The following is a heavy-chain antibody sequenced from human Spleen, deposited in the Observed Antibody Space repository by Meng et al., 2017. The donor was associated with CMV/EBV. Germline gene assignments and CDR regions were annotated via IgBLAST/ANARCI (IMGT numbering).Heavy chain of an antibody. CDR2: INHSGST. V-gene: IGHV4-34*01. CDR3: ARESAGTFDY. D-gene: IGHD6-13*01. J-gene: IGHJ4*02. CDR1: GFTFSDYY. Sequence: ESLKISCAASGFTFSDYYMSWIRQPPGKGLEWIGEINHSGSTNYNPSLKSRVTISVDTSKNQFSLKLSSVTAADTAVYYCARESAGTFDYWGQGTLVTVSS.